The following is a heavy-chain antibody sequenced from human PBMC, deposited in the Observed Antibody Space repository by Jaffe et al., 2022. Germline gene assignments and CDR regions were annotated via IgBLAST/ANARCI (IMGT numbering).Heavy chain of an antibody. CDR2: ISSSGSTI. D-gene: IGHD3-22*01. V-gene: IGHV3-48*03. J-gene: IGHJ3*02. Sequence: EVQLVESGGGLVQPGGSLRLSCAASGFTFSSYEMNWVRQAPGKGLEWVSYISSSGSTIYYADSVKGRFTISRDNAKNSLYLQMNSLRAEDTAVYYCARLKYYDSSGTDAFDIWGQGTMVTVSS. CDR3: ARLKYYDSSGTDAFDI. CDR1: GFTFSSYE.